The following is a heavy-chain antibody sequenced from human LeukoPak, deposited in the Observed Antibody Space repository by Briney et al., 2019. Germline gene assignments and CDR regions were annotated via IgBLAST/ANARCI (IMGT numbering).Heavy chain of an antibody. V-gene: IGHV3-21*01. D-gene: IGHD5-18*01. CDR3: ARDRGYSYGYRDY. J-gene: IGHJ4*02. Sequence: GGSLSLSCAASGFTFSSYSMNWVRQAPGKGLEWVSSISSSSSYIYYADSVKGRFTISRDNAKNSLYLQMNSLRAEDTAVYYCARDRGYSYGYRDYWGQGTLVTVSS. CDR1: GFTFSSYS. CDR2: ISSSSSYI.